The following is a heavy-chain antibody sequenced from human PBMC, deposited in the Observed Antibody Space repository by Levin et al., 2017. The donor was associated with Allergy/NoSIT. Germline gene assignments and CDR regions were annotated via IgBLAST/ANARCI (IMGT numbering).Heavy chain of an antibody. Sequence: GGSLRLSCAASGFTFSSYSMNWVRQAPGKGLEWVSYISSSSSTIYYADSVKGRFTISRDNAKNSLYLQMNSLRAEDTAVYYCAREGYSSSYNYMDVWGKGTTVTVSS. J-gene: IGHJ6*03. V-gene: IGHV3-48*01. CDR2: ISSSSSTI. CDR1: GFTFSSYS. CDR3: AREGYSSSYNYMDV. D-gene: IGHD6-13*01.